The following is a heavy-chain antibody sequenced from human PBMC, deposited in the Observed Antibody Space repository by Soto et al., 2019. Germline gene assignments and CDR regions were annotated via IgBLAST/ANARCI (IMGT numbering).Heavy chain of an antibody. CDR2: IDPSDSYT. CDR3: ARHPTPAYYYYYGMDV. J-gene: IGHJ6*02. V-gene: IGHV5-10-1*01. CDR1: GYSFTSYW. D-gene: IGHD2-15*01. Sequence: PGESLKISCKGSGYSFTSYWISWVRQMPGKGLEWMGRIDPSDSYTYYSPSFQGHVTISADKSISTAYLQWSSLKASDTAMYYCARHPTPAYYYYYGMDVWGQGTTVTVSS.